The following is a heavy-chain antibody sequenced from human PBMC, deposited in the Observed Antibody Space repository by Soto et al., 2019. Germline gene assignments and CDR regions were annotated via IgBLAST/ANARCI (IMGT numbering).Heavy chain of an antibody. J-gene: IGHJ6*02. CDR2: ISGSGAGT. Sequence: LRLSCTASGFTFSTSAMSWVRQAPGRGLEWVSGISGSGAGTYYADSVKGRFTISRDNSKNTLYLQMSGLRAEDAAVYYCAKGPTVFGAVISFDYYYGMYVWGQGTPVTVSS. V-gene: IGHV3-23*01. CDR3: AKGPTVFGAVISFDYYYGMYV. CDR1: GFTFSTSA. D-gene: IGHD3-3*01.